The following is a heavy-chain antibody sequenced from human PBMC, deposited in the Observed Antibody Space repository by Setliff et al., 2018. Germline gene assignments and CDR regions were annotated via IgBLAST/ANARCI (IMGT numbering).Heavy chain of an antibody. CDR1: GYTFTSYY. J-gene: IGHJ6*02. Sequence: ASVKVSCKASGYTFTSYYMHWVRQAPGQGLEWMGIINPSGGSTSYAQKFQGRVTMTRDTSTSTVYMELSSPRSEDTAVYYCARDWNADSGSYDYYYGMDVWGQGTTVTVSS. V-gene: IGHV1-46*01. D-gene: IGHD1-26*01. CDR2: INPSGGST. CDR3: ARDWNADSGSYDYYYGMDV.